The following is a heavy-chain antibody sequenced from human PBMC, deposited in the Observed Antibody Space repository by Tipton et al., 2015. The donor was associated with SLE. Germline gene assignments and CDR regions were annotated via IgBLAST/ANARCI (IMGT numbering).Heavy chain of an antibody. CDR3: AGRGLCGSSEYFQP. D-gene: IGHD3-16*01. J-gene: IGHJ1*01. CDR1: GGTFSSYA. V-gene: IGHV1-69*01. CDR2: IIPIFGTA. Sequence: QSGAEVKKPGSSVKVSCKASGGTFSSYAISWVRQAPGQGLEWMGGIIPIFGTANYAQKFQGRVTITADESTSTAYMGLSSLRSEGTAVYYCAGRGLCGSSEYFQPWGQGTLVTVSS.